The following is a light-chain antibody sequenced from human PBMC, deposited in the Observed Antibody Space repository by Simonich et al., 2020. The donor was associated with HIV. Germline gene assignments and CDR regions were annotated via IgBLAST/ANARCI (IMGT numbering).Light chain of an antibody. CDR1: QSISSW. Sequence: DIQMTQSPSTLSASVGDRVTITCRASQSISSWLAWYQQKPGKAPKLVIYDASNLETGFPSRFSGSGSGTDFTFTISSLQPGDIATYYCQQYHNVPPFTFGGGTKMQIK. CDR2: DAS. J-gene: IGKJ4*01. V-gene: IGKV1-33*01. CDR3: QQYHNVPPFT.